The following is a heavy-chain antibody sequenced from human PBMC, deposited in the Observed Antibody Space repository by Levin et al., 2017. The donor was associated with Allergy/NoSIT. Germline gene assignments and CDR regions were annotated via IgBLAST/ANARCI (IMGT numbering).Heavy chain of an antibody. CDR3: ARGLSAIGEHLWEESPLPCV. V-gene: IGHV4-34*01. J-gene: IGHJ6*02. Sequence: SETLSLTCVVSGGSLTGYYWSWIRQSPGKGLEWIGEINHSGRTNYKSSLKSRVTISLDTAKNQFSLNLRSVTAADTAVFYFARGLSAIGEHLWEESPLPCVWGQGTTVTVSS. CDR1: GGSLTGYY. CDR2: INHSGRT. D-gene: IGHD1-26*01.